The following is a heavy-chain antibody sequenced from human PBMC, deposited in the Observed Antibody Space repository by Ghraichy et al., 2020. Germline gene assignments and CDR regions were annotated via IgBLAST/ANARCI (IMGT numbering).Heavy chain of an antibody. CDR1: GISFYLYG. V-gene: IGHV3-33*01. CDR2: IWYDGSKK. CDR3: ATAARGVEMAAIALDY. J-gene: IGHJ4*02. D-gene: IGHD5-24*01. Sequence: GESLNISCAASGISFYLYGIHWVRQAPGKGLEWVAVIWYDGSKKYYADSVKGRFTISRDNSKNTVYLQMNSLRAEDTAVYYCATAARGVEMAAIALDYWGQGTLVTVSS.